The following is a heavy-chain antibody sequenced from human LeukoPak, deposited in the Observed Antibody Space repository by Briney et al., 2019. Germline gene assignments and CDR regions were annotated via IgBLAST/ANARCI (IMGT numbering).Heavy chain of an antibody. V-gene: IGHV2-5*02. J-gene: IGHJ4*02. CDR2: IYWDDDK. Sequence: KESGPTLVKPTQTPTLICTFSGFSLSTSGVGVAWIRRPPGKALEWLALIYWDDDKRYSPSLKSRLTITKDTSKNQVVLIMTNMDPVDTATYYCAHSSDLYDSSGSYPYYFDYWGQGTLVTVSS. D-gene: IGHD3-22*01. CDR3: AHSSDLYDSSGSYPYYFDY. CDR1: GFSLSTSGVG.